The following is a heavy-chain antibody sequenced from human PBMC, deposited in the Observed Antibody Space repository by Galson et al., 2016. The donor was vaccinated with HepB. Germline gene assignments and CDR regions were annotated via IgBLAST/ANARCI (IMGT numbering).Heavy chain of an antibody. D-gene: IGHD3-10*01. CDR2: TFYSGRT. V-gene: IGHV4-39*01. Sequence: SETLSLTCTVSGGSVSSATYYWGWIRQPPGKGLEWIGNTFYSGRTYYNPSLKSRLTISVDPSKNHFSLRLRSVTAADTAVYYCARQRRFGTWDEIDYWGQGTLVTVSS. J-gene: IGHJ4*02. CDR3: ARQRRFGTWDEIDY. CDR1: GGSVSSATYY.